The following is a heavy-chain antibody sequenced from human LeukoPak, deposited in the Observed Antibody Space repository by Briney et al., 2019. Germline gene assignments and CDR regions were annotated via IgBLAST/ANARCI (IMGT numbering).Heavy chain of an antibody. CDR3: ARGSGYTSGHFEY. CDR1: GFSFSGYY. J-gene: IGHJ4*02. D-gene: IGHD5-12*01. Sequence: GGSLRLSCAASGFSFSGYYMSWIRQAPGKGPEWIAYISGSGSSTYYADSVKGRFTISRDNAKDSLDLQMNSLRADDTAVYYCARGSGYTSGHFEYWGQGTLVTVSS. CDR2: ISGSGSST. V-gene: IGHV3-11*01.